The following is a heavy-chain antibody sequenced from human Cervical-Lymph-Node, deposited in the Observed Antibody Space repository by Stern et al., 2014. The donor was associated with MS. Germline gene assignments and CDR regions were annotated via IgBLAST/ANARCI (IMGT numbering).Heavy chain of an antibody. CDR1: GFTFSDYS. J-gene: IGHJ5*02. CDR2: ITNSGASM. D-gene: IGHD2-2*01. CDR3: ASTLHGGLYNWFDP. V-gene: IGHV3-21*01. Sequence: EVQLVESGGGLVTPGGSLRLSCAASGFTFSDYSMHWVRQAPGTGLEWVSSITNSGASMYYGDSVKGRVTISRDNAKNTLYLQMDSLSAEDTATYFCASTLHGGLYNWFDPWGQGTLVTVSS.